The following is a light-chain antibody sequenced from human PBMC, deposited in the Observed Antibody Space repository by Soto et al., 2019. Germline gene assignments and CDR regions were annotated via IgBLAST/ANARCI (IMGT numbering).Light chain of an antibody. CDR2: GAS. Sequence: EKALTQSPVTLSLSPGERATLSCRASQSVSSNLAWYQQRPGQAPRLLIYGASTRASGVPDRFSGSGSGTEFILTISSLQSEDSAVYYCQQYYDWPITFGQGTRLEIK. CDR3: QQYYDWPIT. CDR1: QSVSSN. J-gene: IGKJ5*01. V-gene: IGKV3-15*01.